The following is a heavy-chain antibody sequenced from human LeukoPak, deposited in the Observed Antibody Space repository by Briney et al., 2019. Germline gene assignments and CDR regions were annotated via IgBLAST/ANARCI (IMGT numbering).Heavy chain of an antibody. V-gene: IGHV4-59*01. CDR2: IYYSGST. CDR3: ARGGYYYGSGSSDLSY. J-gene: IGHJ4*02. Sequence: SETLSLTYTVSGGSISSYYWSWIRQPPGKGLEWIGYIYYSGSTNYNPSLKSRVTISVDTSKNQFSLKLSSVTAADTAVYYCARGGYYYGSGSSDLSYWGQGTLVTVSS. D-gene: IGHD3-10*01. CDR1: GGSISSYY.